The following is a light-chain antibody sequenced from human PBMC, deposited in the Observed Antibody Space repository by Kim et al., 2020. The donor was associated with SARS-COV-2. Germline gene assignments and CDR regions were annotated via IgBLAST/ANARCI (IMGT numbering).Light chain of an antibody. CDR3: QQYGSSLIT. CDR2: GAS. J-gene: IGKJ5*01. V-gene: IGKV3-20*01. Sequence: EIVLTQSPGTLSLSPGERATLSCRASQSVSSSYLAWYQQKPGQAPRLLIYGASSRVTGIPDRFSGSGSGTDFTLTISRLEPEDFVVYYCQQYGSSLITFGQGTRLEIK. CDR1: QSVSSSY.